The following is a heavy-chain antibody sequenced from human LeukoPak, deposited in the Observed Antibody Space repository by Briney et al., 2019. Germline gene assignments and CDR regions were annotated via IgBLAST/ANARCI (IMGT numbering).Heavy chain of an antibody. CDR2: IYYSGST. J-gene: IGHJ4*02. CDR3: ARGPPIAAAGT. V-gene: IGHV4-59*12. CDR1: GDPINSYY. Sequence: PSETLSLTCTVSGDPINSYYWSWLRQPPGKGLEWIGSIYYSGSTYYNPSLKSRVTISVDTSKNQFSLKLSSVTAADTAVYYCARGPPIAAAGTWGQGTLVTVSS. D-gene: IGHD6-13*01.